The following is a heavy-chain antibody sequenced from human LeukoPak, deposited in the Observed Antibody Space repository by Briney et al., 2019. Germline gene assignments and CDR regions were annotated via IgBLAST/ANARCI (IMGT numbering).Heavy chain of an antibody. V-gene: IGHV3-23*01. CDR3: AISSNWYNWHFDL. CDR2: VSDSGGST. J-gene: IGHJ2*01. D-gene: IGHD6-13*01. Sequence: GGSLRLSCAASGFTFSSYAMSWVRQAPGKGLEWVSAVSDSGGSTYYADSVKGRFTISRDNSKNTLYLQMNSLRAEDTAVYYCAISSNWYNWHFDLWGRGTLVTVSS. CDR1: GFTFSSYA.